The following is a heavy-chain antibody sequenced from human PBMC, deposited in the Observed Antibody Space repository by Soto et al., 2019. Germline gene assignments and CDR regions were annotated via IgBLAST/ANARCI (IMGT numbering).Heavy chain of an antibody. CDR1: GGSISSSRYY. CDR3: ARRRGYCSGGSCYTWFDP. Sequence: SETLSLTCTVSGGSISSSRYYWVWIRHPPGKGLEWIGSIYYSGSTYYNPSPKSRVTISVDTSKNQFSLKLSSVTAADTAVYYCARRRGYCSGGSCYTWFDPWGQGTLVPVS. CDR2: IYYSGST. J-gene: IGHJ5*02. D-gene: IGHD2-15*01. V-gene: IGHV4-39*01.